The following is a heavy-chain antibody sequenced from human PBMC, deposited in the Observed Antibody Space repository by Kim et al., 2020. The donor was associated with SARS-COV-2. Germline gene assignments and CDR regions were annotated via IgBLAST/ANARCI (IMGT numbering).Heavy chain of an antibody. Sequence: SETLSLTCAVYGGSFSGYYRSWIRQPPGKGLEWIGEINHSGSTNYNPSLKSRVTISVDTSKNQFSLKLSSVTAADTAVYYCARRGSGYYFDYWGQGTLVTVSS. V-gene: IGHV4-34*01. J-gene: IGHJ4*02. CDR2: INHSGST. CDR3: ARRGSGYYFDY. D-gene: IGHD3-16*01. CDR1: GGSFSGYY.